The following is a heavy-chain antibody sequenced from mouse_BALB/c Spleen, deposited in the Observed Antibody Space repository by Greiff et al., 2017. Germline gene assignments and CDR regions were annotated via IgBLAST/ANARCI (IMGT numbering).Heavy chain of an antibody. CDR3: ARSHYYGSSGGYWYFDV. D-gene: IGHD1-1*01. CDR2: IYPGSGST. J-gene: IGHJ1*01. Sequence: QVQLQQSGPELVKPGASVKMSCKASGYTFTDYVISWVKQRTGQGLEWIGEIYPGSGSTYYNEKFKGKATLTADKSSNTAYMQLSSLKSEDSAVYFCARSHYYGSSGGYWYFDVWGAGTTVTVSS. CDR1: GYTFTDYV. V-gene: IGHV1-77*01.